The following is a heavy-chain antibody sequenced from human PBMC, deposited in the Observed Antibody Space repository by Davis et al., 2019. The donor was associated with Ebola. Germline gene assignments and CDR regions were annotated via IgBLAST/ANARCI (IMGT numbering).Heavy chain of an antibody. Sequence: ASVKVSCKASGYTFTGYYMHWVRQAPGQGLEWMGRINPNSGGTNYAQKFQGRVTMTRDTSISTAYMEVSSLRSEDTAVYYCARRLGVSKDTRHDHWGQGTLVTVSS. CDR1: GYTFTGYY. CDR2: INPNSGGT. D-gene: IGHD2-15*01. V-gene: IGHV1-2*06. J-gene: IGHJ4*02. CDR3: ARRLGVSKDTRHDH.